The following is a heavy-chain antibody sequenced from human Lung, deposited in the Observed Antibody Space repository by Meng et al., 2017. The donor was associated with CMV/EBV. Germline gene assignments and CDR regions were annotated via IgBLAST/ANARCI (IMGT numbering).Heavy chain of an antibody. Sequence: WTWSRQSPSRGLEWLGRTYYRSKWYFNYAVSVKSRITIKSDTSKNQLSLQLNSVTPEDTAVYYCARGATGTTFFEYFQHWGQGTLVTVSS. J-gene: IGHJ1*01. CDR3: ARGATGTTFFEYFQH. D-gene: IGHD1-1*01. CDR2: TYYRSKWYF. V-gene: IGHV6-1*01.